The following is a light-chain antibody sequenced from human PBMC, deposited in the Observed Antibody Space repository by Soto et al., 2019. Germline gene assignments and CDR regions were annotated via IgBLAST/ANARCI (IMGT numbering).Light chain of an antibody. CDR3: AAWDDSLSGFHV. J-gene: IGLJ1*01. V-gene: IGLV1-47*01. CDR2: RDD. CDR1: TSNIGTNY. Sequence: QSVLTQPPSASGTPGQRVTISCSGSTSNIGTNYVYWYQQLPGTAPKLLIYRDDQWPSGVPDRFSGSKSGTSASLAISGLRSEDEADYFCAAWDDSLSGFHVFGTGTKVTV.